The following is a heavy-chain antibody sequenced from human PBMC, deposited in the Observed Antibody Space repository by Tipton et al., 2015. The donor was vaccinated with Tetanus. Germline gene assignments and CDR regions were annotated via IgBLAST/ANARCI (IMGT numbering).Heavy chain of an antibody. J-gene: IGHJ4*02. V-gene: IGHV4-59*08. Sequence: TLSLTCTVSGGSISSYYWSWVRQPPGKGLEWIGYIDYSGSTNYNPSLKSRVTISIDTSKNQFSLRLSSVTAADTAVYYCSSSPGNHYLAFFDYWGRGTLVTVSS. CDR1: GGSISSYY. CDR2: IDYSGST. CDR3: SSSPGNHYLAFFDY. D-gene: IGHD2/OR15-2a*01.